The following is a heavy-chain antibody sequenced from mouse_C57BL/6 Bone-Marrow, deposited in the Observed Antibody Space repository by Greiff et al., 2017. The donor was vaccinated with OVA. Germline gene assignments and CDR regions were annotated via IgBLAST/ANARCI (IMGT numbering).Heavy chain of an antibody. Sequence: DVKLVESEGGLVQPGSSMKLSCTASGFTFSDYYMAWVRQVPEKGLEWVANINYDGSSTYYLDSLKSRFIISRDNAKNILYLQMSSLKSEDTATYYCARRRSYGHFDYWGQGTTLTVSS. CDR2: INYDGSST. J-gene: IGHJ2*01. CDR1: GFTFSDYY. D-gene: IGHD1-1*01. V-gene: IGHV5-16*02. CDR3: ARRRSYGHFDY.